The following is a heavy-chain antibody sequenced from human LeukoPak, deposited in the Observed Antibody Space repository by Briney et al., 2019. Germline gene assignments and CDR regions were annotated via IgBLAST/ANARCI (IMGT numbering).Heavy chain of an antibody. CDR3: ARDLYYYYYMDV. Sequence: SETLSLTCTVSGGSISSYYWSWIRQPPGKGLEWIGSIYYSGSTYYNPSLKSRVTISVDTSKNQFSLKLSSVTAADTAVYYCARDLYYYYYMDVWGKGTTVTVSS. CDR2: IYYSGST. J-gene: IGHJ6*03. CDR1: GGSISSYY. V-gene: IGHV4-39*07.